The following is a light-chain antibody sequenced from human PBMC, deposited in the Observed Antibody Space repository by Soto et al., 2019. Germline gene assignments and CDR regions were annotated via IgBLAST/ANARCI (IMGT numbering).Light chain of an antibody. J-gene: IGKJ1*01. V-gene: IGKV3-20*01. CDR2: GAS. Sequence: EIVLTQSPGTLSLSPGERATLSCRASQSISSSYLAWYQQKPGQAPRLLIYGASSRATGIPDRVSGSGSGTDFSLTISRLEGEDFAVYYCQQYGSSPWTFGQGTKVEIK. CDR3: QQYGSSPWT. CDR1: QSISSSY.